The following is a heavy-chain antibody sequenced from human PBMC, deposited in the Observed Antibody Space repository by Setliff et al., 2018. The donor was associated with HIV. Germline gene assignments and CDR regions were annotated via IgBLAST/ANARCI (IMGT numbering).Heavy chain of an antibody. CDR3: ARGYDYLYYGMDV. CDR1: GGTFSSHA. Sequence: SVKVSCKASGGTFSSHAISWVRQTPGQGLEWMGGIIPIFGTANYAQKFQGRVTITADESTSTAYMELSSLRSEDTAVYYCARGYDYLYYGMDVWGQGTTVTVSS. CDR2: IIPIFGTA. J-gene: IGHJ6*02. D-gene: IGHD1-1*01. V-gene: IGHV1-69*13.